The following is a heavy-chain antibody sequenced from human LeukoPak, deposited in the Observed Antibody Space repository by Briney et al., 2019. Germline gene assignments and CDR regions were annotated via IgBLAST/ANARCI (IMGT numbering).Heavy chain of an antibody. CDR1: GFTFSSYA. D-gene: IGHD2-2*01. CDR2: ISGSGGST. CDR3: AKDVRIVVVPHWYFDL. V-gene: IGHV3-23*01. Sequence: GGSLRLSCAASGFTFSSYAMSWVRQAPGKGLEWVSAISGSGGSTYYADSVKGRFTISRDNSKNTLYLQMNSLRAEDTAVYYCAKDVRIVVVPHWYFDLWGRGTLVTVSS. J-gene: IGHJ2*01.